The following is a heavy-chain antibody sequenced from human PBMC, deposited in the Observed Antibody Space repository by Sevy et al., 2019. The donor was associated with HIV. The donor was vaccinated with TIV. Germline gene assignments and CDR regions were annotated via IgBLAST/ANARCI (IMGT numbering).Heavy chain of an antibody. D-gene: IGHD2-15*01. CDR2: INPNSGST. Sequence: ASVKVSCKASGYTFTGHYMHWVRQAPGQGLEWMGWINPNSGSTDYAQKFQGRVTLTRETSISTAYLELSRLTSDETAVYYCAGVFPYCSGGSCYSPYDAFDIWGQGTMVTVSS. J-gene: IGHJ3*02. CDR1: GYTFTGHY. CDR3: AGVFPYCSGGSCYSPYDAFDI. V-gene: IGHV1-2*02.